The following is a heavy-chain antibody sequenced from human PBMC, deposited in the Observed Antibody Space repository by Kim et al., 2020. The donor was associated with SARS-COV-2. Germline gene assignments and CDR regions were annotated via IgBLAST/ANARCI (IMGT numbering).Heavy chain of an antibody. CDR2: INHSGST. D-gene: IGHD2-15*01. CDR3: ARRGGYCSGGSCPAPYYYGMDV. CDR1: GGSFSGYY. Sequence: SETLSLTCDVYGGSFSGYYWSWIRQPPGKGLEWIGEINHSGSTNYNPSLKSRVTISVDTSKNQFSLKLSSVTAADTAVYYCARRGGYCSGGSCPAPYYYGMDVWGRGSTVTVPS. V-gene: IGHV4-34*01. J-gene: IGHJ6*02.